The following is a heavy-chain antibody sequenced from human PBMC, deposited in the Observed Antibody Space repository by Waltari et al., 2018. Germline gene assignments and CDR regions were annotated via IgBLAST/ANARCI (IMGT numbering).Heavy chain of an antibody. Sequence: QVQLVQSGAEVKKPGSSVKVSCKASGGTFSSYAISWVRPAPGQGLEWMGGIIPIFGTANYAQKFQGRVTITADKSTSTAYMELSSLRSEDTAVYYCARGREIVVVVAASVAFDIWGQGTMVTVSS. CDR1: GGTFSSYA. J-gene: IGHJ3*02. V-gene: IGHV1-69*14. CDR2: IIPIFGTA. D-gene: IGHD2-15*01. CDR3: ARGREIVVVVAASVAFDI.